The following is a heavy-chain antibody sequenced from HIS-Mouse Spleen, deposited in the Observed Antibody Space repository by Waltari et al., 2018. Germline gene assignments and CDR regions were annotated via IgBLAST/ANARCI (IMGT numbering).Heavy chain of an antibody. CDR1: GGSFSGYY. CDR3: AGYNWNYGTDY. J-gene: IGHJ4*02. V-gene: IGHV4-34*01. CDR2: INHSGST. Sequence: QVQLQQWGAGLLKPSETLSLTCAVHGGSFSGYYWSWIRQPPGKGLEWMGEINHSGSTNYNPSLKSRVTISVDTSKNQFSLKLSSVTAADTAVYYCAGYNWNYGTDYWGQGTLVTVSS. D-gene: IGHD1-7*01.